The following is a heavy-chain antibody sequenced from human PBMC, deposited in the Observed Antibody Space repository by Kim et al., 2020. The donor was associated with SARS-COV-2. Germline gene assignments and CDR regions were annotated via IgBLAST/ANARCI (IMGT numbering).Heavy chain of an antibody. Sequence: GGSLRPSCAVSGFTFSSVDMSWVRQAPGKGLEWVSGISGSGGSTYYADSVKGRFSVSRDNSRNTLYLQMNSLRGDDTAVYYCAKDGRSHTPGYWGQGTLVTVSS. J-gene: IGHJ4*02. CDR3: AKDGRSHTPGY. CDR2: ISGSGGST. D-gene: IGHD6-13*01. V-gene: IGHV3-23*01. CDR1: GFTFSSVD.